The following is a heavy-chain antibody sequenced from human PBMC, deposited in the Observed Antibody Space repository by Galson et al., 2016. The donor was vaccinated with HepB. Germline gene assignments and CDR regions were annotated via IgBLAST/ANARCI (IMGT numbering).Heavy chain of an antibody. V-gene: IGHV5-51*01. CDR1: GFSFSSYW. D-gene: IGHD2-21*02. Sequence: QSGAEVKKPGESLRISCKASGFSFSSYWIGWVRQMPGIGLEWMGVIYPGDSDTTYGPSFQGQVTISADKSISTAYLQWSSLRASDTAMYYCARYCGGDCHDAFDIWGQGTLVTVSS. CDR2: IYPGDSDT. J-gene: IGHJ3*02. CDR3: ARYCGGDCHDAFDI.